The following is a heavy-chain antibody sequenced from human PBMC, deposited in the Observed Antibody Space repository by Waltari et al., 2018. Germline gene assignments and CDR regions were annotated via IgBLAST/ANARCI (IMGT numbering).Heavy chain of an antibody. Sequence: QVQLEQSGAEVKKPGASMKVSCKVSGSALRELSMHWVRQAPGEGLEWMGGFNPEDGEIIYAQKFRGRVTMTEDTSTETVYMDLSSLRSEDTAVYYCATSNSGGRRGFDYWGQGTLVTVSS. D-gene: IGHD2-15*01. CDR2: FNPEDGEI. V-gene: IGHV1-24*01. CDR1: GSALRELS. J-gene: IGHJ4*02. CDR3: ATSNSGGRRGFDY.